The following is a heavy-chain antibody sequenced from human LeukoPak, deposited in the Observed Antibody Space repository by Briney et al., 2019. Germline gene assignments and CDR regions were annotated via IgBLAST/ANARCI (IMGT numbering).Heavy chain of an antibody. D-gene: IGHD3-10*02. CDR2: IYTSGST. CDR1: GGSISSGSYY. V-gene: IGHV4-61*02. J-gene: IGHJ6*03. Sequence: SETLSLTCTVSGGSISSGSYYWSWIRQPAGKGLEWIGRIYTSGSTNYNPSLKSRVTISVDTSKNQFSLKLSSVTAADTAVYYCARVVMLGGRYYMDVWGKGTTVTVSS. CDR3: ARVVMLGGRYYMDV.